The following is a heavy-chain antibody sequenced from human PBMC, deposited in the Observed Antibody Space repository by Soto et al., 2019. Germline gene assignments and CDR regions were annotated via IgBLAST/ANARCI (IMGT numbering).Heavy chain of an antibody. CDR2: IIPIFGTA. CDR3: ATSTVTTYPPRDYYDYYGMDV. V-gene: IGHV1-69*06. J-gene: IGHJ6*02. Sequence: SVKVSCKASGGPFSSYAISWVRQAPGQGLEWMGGIIPIFGTANYAQKFQGRVTITADKSTSTAYMELSSLRSEDTAVYYCATSTVTTYPPRDYYDYYGMDVWGQGTTVTVSS. D-gene: IGHD4-17*01. CDR1: GGPFSSYA.